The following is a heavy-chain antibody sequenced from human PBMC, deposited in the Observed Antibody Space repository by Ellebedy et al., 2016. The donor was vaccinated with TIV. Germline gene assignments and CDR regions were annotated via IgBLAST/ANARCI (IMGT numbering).Heavy chain of an antibody. J-gene: IGHJ4*02. CDR2: IIPIFGTA. V-gene: IGHV1-69*13. Sequence: ASVKVSCKASGYTFTSYAMHWVRQAPGQGLEWMGGIIPIFGTANYAQKFQGRVTITADESTSTAYMELSSLRSEDTAVYYCARDRISGSREQYCLSLWGQGTLVTVSS. D-gene: IGHD2/OR15-2a*01. CDR1: GYTFTSYA. CDR3: ARDRISGSREQYCLSL.